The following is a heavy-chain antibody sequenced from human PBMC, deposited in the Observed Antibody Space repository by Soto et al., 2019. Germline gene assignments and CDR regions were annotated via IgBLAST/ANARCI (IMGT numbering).Heavy chain of an antibody. CDR1: GGSISSSSYY. Sequence: QLQLQESGPGLVKPSETLSLTCTVSGGSISSSSYYWGWIRQPPGKGLEWIGSIYYSGSTYYNPSLKSRVTISVDTSKNQFSLKLSSVTAADTAVYYCARHRIAAAGTACDYWGQGTLVTVSS. J-gene: IGHJ4*02. CDR2: IYYSGST. D-gene: IGHD6-13*01. CDR3: ARHRIAAAGTACDY. V-gene: IGHV4-39*01.